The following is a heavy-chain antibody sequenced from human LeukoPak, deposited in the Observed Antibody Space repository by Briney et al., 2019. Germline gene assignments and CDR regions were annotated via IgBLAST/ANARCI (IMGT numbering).Heavy chain of an antibody. CDR2: ISGSGGST. V-gene: IGHV3-23*01. CDR3: AKGRTGYCSGGSCYNFDY. CDR1: GFTFSAYA. D-gene: IGHD2-15*01. J-gene: IGHJ4*02. Sequence: SGGSLRLSCAASGFTFSAYAMTWVRQAPGKGLEWVSAISGSGGSTYYADSVKGRFTISRDNSKNTLYLQMNSLRAEDTAVYYCAKGRTGYCSGGSCYNFDYWGQGTLVTVSS.